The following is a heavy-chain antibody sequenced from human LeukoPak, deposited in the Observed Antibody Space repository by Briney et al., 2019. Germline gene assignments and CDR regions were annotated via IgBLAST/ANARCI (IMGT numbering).Heavy chain of an antibody. D-gene: IGHD6-13*01. CDR3: ASEGAGTFDY. J-gene: IGHJ4*02. CDR1: GGSVSSGSYY. CDR2: IYYSGST. V-gene: IGHV4-61*01. Sequence: SETLSLTCTVSGGSVSSGSYYWSRIRQPPGKGLEWIGYIYYSGSTNYNPSLKSRVTISVDTSKNQFSLKLSSVTAADTAVYYCASEGAGTFDYWGQGTLVTVSS.